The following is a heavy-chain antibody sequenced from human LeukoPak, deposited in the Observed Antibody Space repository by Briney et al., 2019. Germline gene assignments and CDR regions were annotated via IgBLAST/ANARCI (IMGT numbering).Heavy chain of an antibody. V-gene: IGHV1-2*02. CDR3: ARERAGIAAAGTVYFDY. CDR1: GYTFTGYY. D-gene: IGHD6-13*01. Sequence: ASVKVSCKASGYTFTGYYMHWVRQAPGQGLEWMGWINPNSGGTNYAQKFQGRVTMTRDTSISTAYMELSRLRSDDTAVYYCARERAGIAAAGTVYFDYWGQGTLVNVSS. CDR2: INPNSGGT. J-gene: IGHJ4*02.